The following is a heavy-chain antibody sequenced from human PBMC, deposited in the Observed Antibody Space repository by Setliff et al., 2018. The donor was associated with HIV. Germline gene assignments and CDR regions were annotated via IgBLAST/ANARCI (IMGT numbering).Heavy chain of an antibody. CDR3: GRLSETAMASFDS. D-gene: IGHD2-21*02. CDR2: IYYSGST. CDR1: GGSISSSSYY. V-gene: IGHV4-39*01. J-gene: IGHJ4*02. Sequence: SETLSLTCTVSGGSISSSSYYWGWIRQPPGKGLEWIGSIYYSGSTYYNPSLKSRVTISVDTSKNQFSLKLTSVTASDTAVYYCGRLSETAMASFDSWGQGILVTVSS.